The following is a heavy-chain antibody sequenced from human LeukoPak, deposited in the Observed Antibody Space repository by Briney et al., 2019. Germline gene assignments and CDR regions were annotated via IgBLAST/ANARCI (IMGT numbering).Heavy chain of an antibody. CDR3: AKEGYDSSGYYAFGY. J-gene: IGHJ4*02. CDR2: IYTSGST. D-gene: IGHD3-22*01. Sequence: SETLSLTCTVSGGSISSDYWSWIRQPAAKGLEWIGRIYTSGSTSYNPSLKSRVTMSVDTSKRQISLRLSSVTAADTAVYYCAKEGYDSSGYYAFGYWGQGTLVTVSS. V-gene: IGHV4-4*07. CDR1: GGSISSDY.